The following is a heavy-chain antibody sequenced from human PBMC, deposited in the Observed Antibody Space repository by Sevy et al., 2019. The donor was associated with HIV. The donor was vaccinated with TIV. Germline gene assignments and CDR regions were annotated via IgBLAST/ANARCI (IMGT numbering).Heavy chain of an antibody. D-gene: IGHD5-18*01. CDR1: GFTFDHHA. CDR2: IGWNSASV. CDR3: AKVPGYSYGLALWYFDL. J-gene: IGHJ2*01. Sequence: GGSLRLSCAASGFTFDHHAMHWVRQTPGKGLEWVSGIGWNSASVAYADSVKGRFTISRDNAKKSLYLQMNSLRSEDTALYYCAKVPGYSYGLALWYFDLWGRGTLVTVSS. V-gene: IGHV3-9*01.